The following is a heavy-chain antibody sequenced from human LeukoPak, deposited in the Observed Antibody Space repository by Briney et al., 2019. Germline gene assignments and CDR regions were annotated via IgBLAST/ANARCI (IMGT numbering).Heavy chain of an antibody. CDR1: GGSFSGYY. CDR3: ARVGRYCSSTSCYYPYYFDY. V-gene: IGHV4-34*01. Sequence: SETLSLTCAVYGGSFSGYYWNWIRQPPGKGLEWIGEINHSGSTNYNPSLKSRVTISVDTSKNQFSLKLSSVTAADTAVYYCARVGRYCSSTSCYYPYYFDYWGQGTLVTVSS. D-gene: IGHD2-2*01. CDR2: INHSGST. J-gene: IGHJ4*02.